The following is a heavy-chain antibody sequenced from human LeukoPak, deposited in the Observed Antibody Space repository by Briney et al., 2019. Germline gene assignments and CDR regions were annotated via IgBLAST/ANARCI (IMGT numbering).Heavy chain of an antibody. V-gene: IGHV3-74*01. CDR2: ISPDGSTT. Sequence: GGSLRLSCAASGFTFGSHWMHWVRQGPGEGLVWISRISPDGSTTNYADSVKGRFSISRDNAKNTQCLQMNSLRAEDTAVYYCVGQYGGSFFYWGQGILVTVSS. D-gene: IGHD1-26*01. CDR1: GFTFGSHW. J-gene: IGHJ4*02. CDR3: VGQYGGSFFY.